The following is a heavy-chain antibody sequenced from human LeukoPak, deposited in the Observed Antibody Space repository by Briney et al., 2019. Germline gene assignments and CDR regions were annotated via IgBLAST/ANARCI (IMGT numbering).Heavy chain of an antibody. CDR3: ARPNITSYYDSRGYDAFDV. CDR1: GYRFNAYW. D-gene: IGHD3-22*01. CDR2: IYPDDSDT. Sequence: GESLKISCKGSGYRFNAYWIAWVRHVPGKGLEWMGIIYPDDSDTRYSPSFQGQVTISADKSVRTAYLQWSSLKASDTAMYYCARPNITSYYDSRGYDAFDVWGQGTMVTVSS. V-gene: IGHV5-51*01. J-gene: IGHJ3*01.